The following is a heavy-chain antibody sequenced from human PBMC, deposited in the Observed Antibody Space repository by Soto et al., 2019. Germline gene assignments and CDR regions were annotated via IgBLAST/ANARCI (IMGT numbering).Heavy chain of an antibody. Sequence: EVQLLESGGGLVQRGGSLRLSCAASGFNFNSYAMTWVRQAPGKGLEWVSGIGGSGGSTYYADSVKGRFTVSRDNSKNTLYLQMNSLTAEDTADYYCAKVAYCGGDCYLSYFDYWGQGTLVTVSS. D-gene: IGHD2-21*02. J-gene: IGHJ4*02. CDR1: GFNFNSYA. CDR2: IGGSGGST. CDR3: AKVAYCGGDCYLSYFDY. V-gene: IGHV3-23*01.